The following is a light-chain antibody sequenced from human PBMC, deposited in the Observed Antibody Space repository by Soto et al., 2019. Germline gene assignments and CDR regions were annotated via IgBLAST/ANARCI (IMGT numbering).Light chain of an antibody. V-gene: IGKV1-5*01. J-gene: IGKJ1*01. CDR3: QQYYDFRT. CDR2: DAS. Sequence: DIQMTQSPSTLSASVGDRVTITCRASQSISSWLAWYQQKPGKAPKLLIYDASSLESGVPSRFSGSGSGTEFSLTISSLQPDDFATYYCQQYYDFRTFGQGTKV. CDR1: QSISSW.